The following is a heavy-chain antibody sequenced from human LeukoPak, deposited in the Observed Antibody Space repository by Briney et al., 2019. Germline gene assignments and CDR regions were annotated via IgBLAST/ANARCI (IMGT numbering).Heavy chain of an antibody. J-gene: IGHJ4*02. CDR1: GFTFSNYV. CDR2: ISGGAGST. CDR3: AKSLVGMIVAEYYFDY. V-gene: IGHV3-23*01. Sequence: LGGSLRLSCAASGFTFSNYVMSWVRQAPGKGLEWVSGISGGAGSTHYTDSVKGRFTISRDNSKNTLYLQMNSLGAEDTAVYYCAKSLVGMIVAEYYFDYWGQGTLVTVSS. D-gene: IGHD2-21*01.